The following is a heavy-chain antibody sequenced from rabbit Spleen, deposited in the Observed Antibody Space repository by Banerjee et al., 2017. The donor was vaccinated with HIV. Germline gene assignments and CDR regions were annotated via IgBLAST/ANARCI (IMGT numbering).Heavy chain of an antibody. D-gene: IGHD1-1*01. J-gene: IGHJ4*01. Sequence: QEQLVESGGGLVQPGGSLTLSCKASGFDVSTYYMNWVRQAPGKGLEWLGIIFGGGSGMTYYARWAKGRFTISRISSTTVTLQMPSLTAADTATYWCARAANNIGYCAGLWGPGTLVTVS. CDR2: IFGGGSGMT. CDR1: GFDVSTYY. CDR3: ARAANNIGYCAGL. V-gene: IGHV1S45*01.